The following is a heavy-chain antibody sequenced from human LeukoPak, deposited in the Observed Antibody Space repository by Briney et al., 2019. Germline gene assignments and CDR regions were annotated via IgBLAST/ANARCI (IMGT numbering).Heavy chain of an antibody. D-gene: IGHD2-2*01. CDR1: GFTFSSYA. J-gene: IGHJ4*02. Sequence: GGSLRPSCAASGFTFSSYAMHWVRQAPGKGLEGVAVISYDGSNKYYADSVKGRFTISRDNSKNTLYLQMNSLRAEDTAVYYCARDNEYQLLWFFDYWGQGTLVTVSS. CDR2: ISYDGSNK. V-gene: IGHV3-30*04. CDR3: ARDNEYQLLWFFDY.